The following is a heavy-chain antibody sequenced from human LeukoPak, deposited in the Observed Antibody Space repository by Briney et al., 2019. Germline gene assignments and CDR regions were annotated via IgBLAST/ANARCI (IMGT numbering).Heavy chain of an antibody. CDR1: GFTFSSYW. V-gene: IGHV3-7*01. CDR2: IKQDGSEK. J-gene: IGHJ3*02. Sequence: GGSLRLSCAASGFTFSSYWMSWVRQAPGKGLEWVANIKQDGSEKYYVDSVKGRFTISRDNAKNSLYLQMNSLRAEDTAVYYCAREGCFERSNAFDIWGQGTMVTVSS. CDR3: AREGCFERSNAFDI. D-gene: IGHD3-9*01.